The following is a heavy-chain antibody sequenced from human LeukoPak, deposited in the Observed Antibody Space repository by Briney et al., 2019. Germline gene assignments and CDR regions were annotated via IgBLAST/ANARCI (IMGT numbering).Heavy chain of an antibody. V-gene: IGHV4-59*01. J-gene: IGHJ3*02. Sequence: SETLSLTCTVSGVSISSYYWSWIGQPAGQGLGSIGCIYNSGSTNYNPSLKSRVIISVDTSKNQFSLKLSSVTAADTAVYYCARDRVTEWFGESDRAFDIWGQGTMVTVSS. CDR1: GVSISSYY. D-gene: IGHD3-10*01. CDR3: ARDRVTEWFGESDRAFDI. CDR2: IYNSGST.